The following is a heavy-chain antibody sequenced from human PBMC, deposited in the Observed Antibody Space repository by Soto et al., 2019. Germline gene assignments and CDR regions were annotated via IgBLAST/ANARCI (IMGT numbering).Heavy chain of an antibody. V-gene: IGHV3-23*01. Sequence: RLSCAASGFTFSSHAMSWVRQAPGKGLEWVSTISNSGGSTYYADSVKGRFTISRDNSKNTLSLQMNSLRAEDTAVYYCAKDSRGYCGADCYTLLHYFDFWGQGTLVTVSS. CDR1: GFTFSSHA. D-gene: IGHD2-21*02. J-gene: IGHJ4*02. CDR3: AKDSRGYCGADCYTLLHYFDF. CDR2: ISNSGGST.